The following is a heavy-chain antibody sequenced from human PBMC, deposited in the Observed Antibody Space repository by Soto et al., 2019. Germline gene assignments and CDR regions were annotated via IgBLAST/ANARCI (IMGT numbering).Heavy chain of an antibody. J-gene: IGHJ3*02. V-gene: IGHV2-5*02. Sequence: QITLKESGPTLVKPTQTLTLTCTFSGFSLSTSGVGVGWIRQPPGKALEWLALIYWDADKRYSPSLKSRLTITKDTSKNQVVLTRTNMDPVDTATYYCAHSRSGRYFDWSAKIYDAFDIWGQGTMVTVSS. CDR2: IYWDADK. CDR1: GFSLSTSGVG. CDR3: AHSRSGRYFDWSAKIYDAFDI. D-gene: IGHD3-9*01.